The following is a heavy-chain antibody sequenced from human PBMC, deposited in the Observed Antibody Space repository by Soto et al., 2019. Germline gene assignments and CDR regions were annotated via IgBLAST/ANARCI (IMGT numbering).Heavy chain of an antibody. CDR3: ARGDATKIVVTTYYGMDV. CDR2: IIRVFGTA. V-gene: IGHV1-69*12. D-gene: IGHD4-17*01. CDR1: GGSLSNYG. J-gene: IGHJ6*02. Sequence: QVQLVQSGAEVKKPGSSVKVSCKASGGSLSNYGISWVRQAPGQGLEWMGGIIRVFGTANYAQKFQGRVTITADESTSIVYMDVTSLRSEDTAVYYCARGDATKIVVTTYYGMDVWGQGTTVTVSS.